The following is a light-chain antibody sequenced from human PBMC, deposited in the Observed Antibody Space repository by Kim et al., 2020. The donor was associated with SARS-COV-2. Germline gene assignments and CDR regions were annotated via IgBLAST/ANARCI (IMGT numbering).Light chain of an antibody. CDR2: KDT. Sequence: SYELTQPPSVSVSPGQTARITCTGDALPKQYAYWYQQKPGQAPVLIIYKDTERPSGIPERISVSSSGTTVTLTISGVQAEDEADYLCQSGDISDIVFGGG. CDR3: QSGDISDIV. V-gene: IGLV3-25*03. J-gene: IGLJ2*01. CDR1: ALPKQY.